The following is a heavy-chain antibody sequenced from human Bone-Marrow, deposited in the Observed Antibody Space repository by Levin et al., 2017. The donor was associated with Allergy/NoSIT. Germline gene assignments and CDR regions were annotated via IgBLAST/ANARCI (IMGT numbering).Heavy chain of an antibody. CDR3: ASAWGEYQLPPDAFDI. D-gene: IGHD2-2*01. CDR2: INSDGSST. Sequence: GGSLRLSCAASGFTFSSYWMHWVRQAPGKGLVWVSRINSDGSSTSYADSVKGRFTISRDNAKNTLYLQMNSLRAEDTAVYYCASAWGEYQLPPDAFDIWGQGTMVTVSS. J-gene: IGHJ3*02. V-gene: IGHV3-74*01. CDR1: GFTFSSYW.